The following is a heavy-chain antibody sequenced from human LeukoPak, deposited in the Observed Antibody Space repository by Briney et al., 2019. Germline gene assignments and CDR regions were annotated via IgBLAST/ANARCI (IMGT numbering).Heavy chain of an antibody. Sequence: GGSLRLSCAASGFTFSRNGMHWVRQAPGKGLEWVAVISNDGSNKYYADSVKGRFTISRDNSKNTLYLQINSLRVEDTAVYYCAKDSDYGPDGGFHFYFYGMDVWGQGTTVTVSS. D-gene: IGHD4-17*01. J-gene: IGHJ6*02. CDR3: AKDSDYGPDGGFHFYFYGMDV. CDR2: ISNDGSNK. V-gene: IGHV3-30*18. CDR1: GFTFSRNG.